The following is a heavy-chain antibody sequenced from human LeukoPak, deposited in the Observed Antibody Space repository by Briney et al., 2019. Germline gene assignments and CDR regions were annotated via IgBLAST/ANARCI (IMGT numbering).Heavy chain of an antibody. CDR1: GNSFGDYY. V-gene: IGHV4-4*07. CDR2: IYTSGST. J-gene: IGHJ5*02. D-gene: IGHD4-17*01. CDR3: TRDTGTTGEVKFDP. Sequence: NSSETLSLTCTVSGNSFGDYYWSWIRQPAGKGLEWIGRIYTSGSTTYNPSLKSRATMSVDTSKSQFSLNLMSVTAADTAVYYCTRDTGTTGEVKFDPWGQGTLVTVSS.